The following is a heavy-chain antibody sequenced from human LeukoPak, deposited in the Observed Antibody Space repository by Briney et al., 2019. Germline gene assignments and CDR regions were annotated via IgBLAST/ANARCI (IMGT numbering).Heavy chain of an antibody. CDR1: GYGFTIYW. CDR3: ARRARFVDFSSGYSFHYGMDV. V-gene: IGHV5-51*01. CDR2: IYPGDSVP. D-gene: IGHD3-3*01. J-gene: IGHJ6*02. Sequence: GESLKISCKDSGYGFTIYWIGWVRQMPGKGLDWLAPIYPGDSVPRYSPSFQGQVTISADKSISTAYLQWSSLKASDTAMYYCARRARFVDFSSGYSFHYGMDVWGQGTTVTVSS.